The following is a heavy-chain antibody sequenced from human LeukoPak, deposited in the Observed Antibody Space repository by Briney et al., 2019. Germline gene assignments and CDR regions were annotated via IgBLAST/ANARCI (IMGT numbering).Heavy chain of an antibody. CDR2: IIPIFGTA. CDR1: GGTFSSYA. D-gene: IGHD3-22*01. Sequence: SVKVSCKASGGTFSSYAISWVRQAPGQGLEWMGGIIPIFGTADYAQKFQGRVTITADESTSTAYMELSSLRSEDTAVYHCARDYYDSSGYLEWGQGTLVAVSS. V-gene: IGHV1-69*13. CDR3: ARDYYDSSGYLE. J-gene: IGHJ4*02.